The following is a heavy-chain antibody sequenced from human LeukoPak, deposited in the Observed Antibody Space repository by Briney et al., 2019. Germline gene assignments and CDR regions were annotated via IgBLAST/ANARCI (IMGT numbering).Heavy chain of an antibody. CDR1: GYTFTGYY. J-gene: IGHJ3*02. Sequence: ASVKVSCKASGYTFTGYYMHWVRQAPGQGLEWMGWINPNSGGTNYAQKFQGGVTMTRDTSISTAYMELSRLRSDDTAVYYCARGDTSRVDDAFDIWGQGTMVTVSS. CDR2: INPNSGGT. V-gene: IGHV1-2*02. D-gene: IGHD5-18*01. CDR3: ARGDTSRVDDAFDI.